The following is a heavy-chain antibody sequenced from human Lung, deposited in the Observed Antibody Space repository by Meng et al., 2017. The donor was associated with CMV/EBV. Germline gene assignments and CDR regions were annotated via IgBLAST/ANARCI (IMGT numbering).Heavy chain of an antibody. CDR1: GGSVSSGSYY. CDR2: IYYSGTT. V-gene: IGHV4-61*01. J-gene: IGHJ4*02. CDR3: AREDYSNSWYPWLDY. Sequence: SETLSLXXNVAGGSVSSGSYYWSWIRQPPGKGLEWIGYIYYSGTTKYNPSLKSRVTISVDTSKNQFSLKLSSVTAADTALYYCAREDYSNSWYPWLDYWGQGXLVTVSS. D-gene: IGHD6-13*01.